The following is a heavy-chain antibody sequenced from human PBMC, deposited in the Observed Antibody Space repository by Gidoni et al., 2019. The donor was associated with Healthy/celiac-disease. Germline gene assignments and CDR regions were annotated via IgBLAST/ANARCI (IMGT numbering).Heavy chain of an antibody. J-gene: IGHJ6*02. CDR3: ARDYEPTVVTHGMDV. D-gene: IGHD4-17*01. Sequence: QVQLVESGGGVVQPGRSLRLSCATSGSTFSSYAMPWVRQAPGKGLEWVAVRSYDGSNKYEADAVKGRFTISRDNSKNTLYLQMNSLRAEDTAVYYCARDYEPTVVTHGMDVWGQGTTVTVSS. V-gene: IGHV3-30-3*01. CDR1: GSTFSSYA. CDR2: RSYDGSNK.